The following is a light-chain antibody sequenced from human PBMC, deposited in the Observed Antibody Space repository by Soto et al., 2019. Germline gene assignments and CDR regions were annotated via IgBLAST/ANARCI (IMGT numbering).Light chain of an antibody. CDR2: QVT. CDR1: INDVGGYNY. V-gene: IGLV2-8*01. CDR3: MSYAGGNRFV. J-gene: IGLJ1*01. Sequence: QSALTQPPSASGSPGQSVTISCAGTINDVGGYNYVSWYQQHPGKVTQLMIYQVTKRPSGVPDRFSASKSDTTVSLTISGLQAEDEGDYYCMSYAGGNRFVFGTGTKVTVL.